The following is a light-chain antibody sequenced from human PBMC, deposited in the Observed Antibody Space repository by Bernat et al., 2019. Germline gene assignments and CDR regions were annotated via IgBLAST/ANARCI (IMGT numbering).Light chain of an antibody. Sequence: QPVLTQSSSASASLGSSVKLTCTLSSGHSSYIIAWHQQQPGKAPRYLMKLEGSGSYNKGSGVPDRFSGSSSRADRYLTSSNLQFEDEADYYCETWDSNTYVFGTVTKVTVL. CDR3: ETWDSNTYV. CDR2: LEGSGSY. J-gene: IGLJ1*01. V-gene: IGLV4-60*02. CDR1: SGHSSYI.